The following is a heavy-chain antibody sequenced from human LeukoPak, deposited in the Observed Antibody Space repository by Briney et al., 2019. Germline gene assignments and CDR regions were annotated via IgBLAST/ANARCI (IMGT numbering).Heavy chain of an antibody. CDR3: ARHGFGSILTGALIDY. Sequence: SETLSLTCSVSSGSISSSSYYWRWIRQPPGKGLEWIGSFYYTGITYYNPSLKSRVTISVDASENRFSLKLSSVPAADTALYYCARHGFGSILTGALIDYWGQGTLVTVSS. CDR1: SGSISSSSYY. D-gene: IGHD3-10*01. CDR2: FYYTGIT. J-gene: IGHJ4*02. V-gene: IGHV4-39*01.